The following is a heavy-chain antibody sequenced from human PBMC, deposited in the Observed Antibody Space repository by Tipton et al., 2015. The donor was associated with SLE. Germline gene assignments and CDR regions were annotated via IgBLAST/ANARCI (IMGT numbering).Heavy chain of an antibody. CDR3: ATDSRGDY. CDR2: ISSSGSTI. D-gene: IGHD4-11*01. CDR1: GFTFGDYA. Sequence: SLRLSCTASGFTFGDYAMRWFRQAPGKGLEWVSYISSSGSTIYYADSVKGRFTISRDNAKNSLYLQLNSLRAEDTAVYYCATDSRGDYWGQGTLVTVSS. J-gene: IGHJ4*02. V-gene: IGHV3-11*04.